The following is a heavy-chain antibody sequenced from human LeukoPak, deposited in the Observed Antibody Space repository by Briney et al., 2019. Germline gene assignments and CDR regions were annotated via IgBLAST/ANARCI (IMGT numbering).Heavy chain of an antibody. CDR3: AREFDSGSHYYGMDV. J-gene: IGHJ6*02. V-gene: IGHV3-21*01. CDR1: GFTFSTYN. Sequence: GGSLRLSCAASGFTFSTYNMNWVRQAPGKGLEWVSSISSSTSYIYYADSVKGRFTISRDNAKNSLYLQMNSLRAEDTAVYYCAREFDSGSHYYGMDVWGQGTMVTVSS. D-gene: IGHD3-10*01. CDR2: ISSSTSYI.